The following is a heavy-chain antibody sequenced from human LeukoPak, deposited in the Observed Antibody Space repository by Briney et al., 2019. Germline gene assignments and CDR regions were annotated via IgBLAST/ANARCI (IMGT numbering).Heavy chain of an antibody. Sequence: GGSLRLSCAASGFTFSSYAMSWVRQAPGKGLEWVSAISGSGGGTYYADSVKGRFTISRDNSKNTLYLQMNSLRAEDTAVYYCAMVRGVIRYFDYWGQGTLVTVSS. CDR2: ISGSGGGT. CDR3: AMVRGVIRYFDY. V-gene: IGHV3-23*01. J-gene: IGHJ4*02. CDR1: GFTFSSYA. D-gene: IGHD3-10*01.